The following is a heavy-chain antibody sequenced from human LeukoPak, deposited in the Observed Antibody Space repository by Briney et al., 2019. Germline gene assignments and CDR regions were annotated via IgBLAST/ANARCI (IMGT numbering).Heavy chain of an antibody. J-gene: IGHJ6*02. D-gene: IGHD5-18*01. CDR1: GFTFSSYA. Sequence: QPGGSLRLSCAASGFTFSSYAVHWVRQAPGKGLEYVSAISSNGGSTYYANSVKGRFTISRDNSKNTLYLQMGSLRAEDMAVYYCARLHVDTAMVSGGMDVWGQGTTVTVSS. CDR3: ARLHVDTAMVSGGMDV. CDR2: ISSNGGST. V-gene: IGHV3-64*01.